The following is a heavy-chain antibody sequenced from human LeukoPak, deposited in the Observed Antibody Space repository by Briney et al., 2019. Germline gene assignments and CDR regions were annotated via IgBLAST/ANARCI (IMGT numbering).Heavy chain of an antibody. J-gene: IGHJ4*02. CDR1: GYSISSGHW. D-gene: IGHD6-25*01. Sequence: SGTLSLTCAVSGYSISSGHWWSWVRQPPGKGLEWIGEIHHGGSTNYNPSLKSRVTISVDKSKNQFSLKLSSVTAADTAVYYCARGQRPDYFDYWGQGTLVTVSS. CDR3: ARGQRPDYFDY. CDR2: IHHGGST. V-gene: IGHV4-4*02.